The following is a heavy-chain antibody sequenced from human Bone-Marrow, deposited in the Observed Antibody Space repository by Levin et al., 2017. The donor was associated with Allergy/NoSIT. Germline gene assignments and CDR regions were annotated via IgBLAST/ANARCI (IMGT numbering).Heavy chain of an antibody. CDR1: GFTVSSNY. V-gene: IGHV3-66*02. Sequence: GGSLRLSCAASGFTVSSNYMTWVRQAPGKGLECVSLIYRSGNTYYPDSVKGRFTISRDSSKNTLYLQMNSLTAEDTAVYYCARRHYYGSDWGQGTLVTVSS. J-gene: IGHJ4*02. D-gene: IGHD3-10*01. CDR3: ARRHYYGSD. CDR2: IYRSGNT.